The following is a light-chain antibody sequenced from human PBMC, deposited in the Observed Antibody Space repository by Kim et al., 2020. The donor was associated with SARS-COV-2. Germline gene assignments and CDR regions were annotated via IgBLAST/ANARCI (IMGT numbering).Light chain of an antibody. CDR3: QQYNNWHPLT. CDR2: GAS. J-gene: IGKJ4*01. CDR1: QSVSSN. V-gene: IGKV3-15*01. Sequence: SPGERATLACRARQSVSSNLAWYQQKPGQAPRLLIYGASTRATGIPARFSGSGSGTEFTLTISSLQSEDFAVYYCQQYNNWHPLTFGGGTKVDIK.